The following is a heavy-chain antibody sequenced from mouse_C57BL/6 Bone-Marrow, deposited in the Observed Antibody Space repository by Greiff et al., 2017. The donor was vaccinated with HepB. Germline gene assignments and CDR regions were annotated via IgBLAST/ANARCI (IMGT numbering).Heavy chain of an antibody. Sequence: EVQLQQSGPELVKPGASVKISCKASGYSFTGYYMNWVKQSPEKSLEWIGEINPSTGGTTYNQKFKAKATLTVDKSSSTAYMQLKSLTSEDSAVYYCARSPGDYWGQGTTLTVSS. V-gene: IGHV1-42*01. CDR3: ARSPGDY. J-gene: IGHJ2*01. CDR2: INPSTGGT. CDR1: GYSFTGYY.